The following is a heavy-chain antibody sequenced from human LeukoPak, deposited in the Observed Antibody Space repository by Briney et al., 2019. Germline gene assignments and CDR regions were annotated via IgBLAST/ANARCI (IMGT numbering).Heavy chain of an antibody. CDR3: ASVGYCSSTSCSPYNWFDP. CDR1: GYTFTGYY. CDR2: ISPNSGGT. D-gene: IGHD2-2*03. Sequence: ASVKVSCKASGYTFTGYYMHWVRQAPGQGLEWMGWISPNSGGTNYAQKFQGRVTMTRDTSISTAYMELSRLRSDDTAVYYCASVGYCSSTSCSPYNWFDPWGQGTLVTVSS. V-gene: IGHV1-2*02. J-gene: IGHJ5*02.